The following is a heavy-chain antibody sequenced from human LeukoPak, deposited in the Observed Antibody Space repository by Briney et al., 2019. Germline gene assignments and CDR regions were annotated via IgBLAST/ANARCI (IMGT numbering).Heavy chain of an antibody. CDR3: ARDRGYCSGSSCYSGGFDI. J-gene: IGHJ3*02. V-gene: IGHV1-2*02. Sequence: ASVTVSCKASGYTFTDYYMHWVRQAPGQGLEWMGWINPNSGGTNCAQNFQGRVTMTRDTSISTAYMELSRLRSDDTAVYYCARDRGYCSGSSCYSGGFDIWGQGTMVTVSS. CDR2: INPNSGGT. CDR1: GYTFTDYY. D-gene: IGHD2-15*01.